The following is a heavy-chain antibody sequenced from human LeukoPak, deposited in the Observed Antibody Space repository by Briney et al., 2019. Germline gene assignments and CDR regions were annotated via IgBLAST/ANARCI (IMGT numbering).Heavy chain of an antibody. J-gene: IGHJ4*02. CDR2: ISAYNGNT. D-gene: IGHD3-22*01. Sequence: GASVKVSCKASRYTFSSYGISWVRQAPGQGLEWMGWISAYNGNTNYAQKLQGRVTMTTDTSTSTAYMELRSLRSDDTAVYYCASTVYYYDSSGYYVVDQYYFDYWGQGTLVTVSS. CDR1: RYTFSSYG. CDR3: ASTVYYYDSSGYYVVDQYYFDY. V-gene: IGHV1-18*01.